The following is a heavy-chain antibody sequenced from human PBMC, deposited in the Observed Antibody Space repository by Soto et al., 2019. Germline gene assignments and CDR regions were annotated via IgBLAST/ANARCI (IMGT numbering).Heavy chain of an antibody. CDR1: GFTVSSNY. V-gene: IGHV3-23*01. D-gene: IGHD4-17*01. CDR3: AHPRGYGVFDAYDI. J-gene: IGHJ3*02. Sequence: GGSLRLSCTASGFTVSSNYMSWVRQAPGQGPEWVSALTPSGGETYYADSVKGRFTISRDNSMNALYLQMNSLRIEDTAVYYCAHPRGYGVFDAYDIWGQGTMVTVS. CDR2: LTPSGGET.